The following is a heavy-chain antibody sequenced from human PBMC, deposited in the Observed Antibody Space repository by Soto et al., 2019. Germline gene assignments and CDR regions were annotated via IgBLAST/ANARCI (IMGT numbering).Heavy chain of an antibody. D-gene: IGHD1-26*01. CDR1: GGTFSSFT. CDR3: AKYRRADWESYYYYAMDV. CDR2: IIPIYGTA. Sequence: QVQLVQSWAEVKKPGSSVKVSCKASGGTFSSFTISWVRKAPGQGLEWMGGIIPIYGTANYAQKFQGRVTITADASTRTAYMELSSLRSEDTAVYYCAKYRRADWESYYYYAMDVWGQGTTVTVSS. J-gene: IGHJ6*02. V-gene: IGHV1-69*01.